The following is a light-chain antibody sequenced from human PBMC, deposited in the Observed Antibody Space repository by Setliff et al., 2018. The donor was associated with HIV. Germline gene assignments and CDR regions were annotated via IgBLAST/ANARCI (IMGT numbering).Light chain of an antibody. Sequence: SYELTQPPSVSVGPGKTARITCGGNNIGSKSVHWYQQKPGQAPVLVIYYDSDRPSGIPERFSGSKSGNTATLTISRVEAGDEADYYRQVWDSSSDHSYVFGTGTKVTVL. CDR2: YDS. CDR1: NIGSKS. CDR3: QVWDSSSDHSYV. J-gene: IGLJ1*01. V-gene: IGLV3-21*04.